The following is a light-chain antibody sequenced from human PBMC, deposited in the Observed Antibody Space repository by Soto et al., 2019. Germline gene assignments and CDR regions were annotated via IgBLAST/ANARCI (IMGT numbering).Light chain of an antibody. CDR3: QKYNSAQLT. J-gene: IGKJ4*01. CDR2: AAS. CDR1: LGIIDY. Sequence: DIEMTQSPSSLSASVGDRVTITCRASLGIIDYLAWYQQKPGKVPKLLIYAASTLQTGVPSRFSGSGSRTNFILTISNLQPDDVATYYCQKYNSAQLTFGGGTKVEIK. V-gene: IGKV1-27*01.